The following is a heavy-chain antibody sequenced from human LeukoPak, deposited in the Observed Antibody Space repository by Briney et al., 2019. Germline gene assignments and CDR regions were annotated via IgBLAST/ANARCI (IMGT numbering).Heavy chain of an antibody. CDR3: ARCYDLWSGYYRWLDP. D-gene: IGHD3-3*01. V-gene: IGHV1-69*01. J-gene: IGHJ5*02. CDR1: GGTFSSYA. CDR2: IIPIFGAP. Sequence: SVKVSCKASGGTFSSYAISWVRQAPGQGLEWMGGIIPIFGAPNYTQKFQGRVTITADESTSTAYMELSSLRSEDTAVYYCARCYDLWSGYYRWLDPWGQGTLVTVSS.